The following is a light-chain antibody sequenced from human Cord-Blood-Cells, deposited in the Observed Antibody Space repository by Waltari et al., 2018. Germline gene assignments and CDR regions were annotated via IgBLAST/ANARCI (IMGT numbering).Light chain of an antibody. J-gene: IGLJ3*02. CDR3: QVWDSSSDHWV. CDR1: NVRRKS. V-gene: IGLV3-21*04. CDR2: YDS. Sequence: SYLLTQPPSVSVAPGQTARITCGGNNVRRKSVNWYQQKPGQAPVLVIYYDSDRPSGIPERFSGSNSGNTATLTISRVEAGDEADYYCQVWDSSSDHWVFGGGTKLTVL.